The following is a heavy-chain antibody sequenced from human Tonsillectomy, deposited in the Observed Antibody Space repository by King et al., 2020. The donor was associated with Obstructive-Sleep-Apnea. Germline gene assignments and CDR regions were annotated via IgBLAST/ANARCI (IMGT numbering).Heavy chain of an antibody. V-gene: IGHV3-21*01. Sequence: GQLVQSGGGLVKPGGSLRLSCAASGFTFSSYSMNWVRQAPGKGLEWVSSISSSSSYIYYADSVKGRFTISTDNAKNTLYLQMNSLRAEDTAVYYCARDVLLWFGELSYWGQGTLVTVSS. CDR2: ISSSSSYI. CDR1: GFTFSSYS. CDR3: ARDVLLWFGELSY. D-gene: IGHD3-10*01. J-gene: IGHJ4*02.